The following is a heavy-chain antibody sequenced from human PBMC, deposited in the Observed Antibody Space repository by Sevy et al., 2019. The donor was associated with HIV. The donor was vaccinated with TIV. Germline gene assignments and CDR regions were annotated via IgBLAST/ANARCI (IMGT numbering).Heavy chain of an antibody. Sequence: GGSLRLSCAASGFTFSNYWMHWVRQAPGKGLVWVSRIKTDGSSRDSADSVKGRFFISRDNAKNLVYLQMDSLRAEDTAVYYCAREGDTVLAPTAVDAFDFWGQGTMVTVSS. V-gene: IGHV3-74*01. CDR1: GFTFSNYW. CDR3: AREGDTVLAPTAVDAFDF. J-gene: IGHJ3*01. D-gene: IGHD2-2*01. CDR2: IKTDGSSR.